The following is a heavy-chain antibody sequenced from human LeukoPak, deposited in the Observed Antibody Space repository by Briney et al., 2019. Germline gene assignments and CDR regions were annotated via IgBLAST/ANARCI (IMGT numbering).Heavy chain of an antibody. J-gene: IGHJ4*02. V-gene: IGHV3-53*01. Sequence: PGGSLRLSCAASGFTVSSNYMSWVRQAPGKGLEWVSVIYSGGSTYYSDSVKGRFTISRDNSKSTLYIQMNSRRAEDTAVYYCARAKPKNMVRGLIMRRESRYYFDYWGQGTLVTVSS. CDR1: GFTVSSNY. D-gene: IGHD3-10*01. CDR3: ARAKPKNMVRGLIMRRESRYYFDY. CDR2: IYSGGST.